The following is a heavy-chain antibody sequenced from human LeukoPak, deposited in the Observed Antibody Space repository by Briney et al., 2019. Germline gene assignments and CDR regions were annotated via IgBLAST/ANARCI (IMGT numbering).Heavy chain of an antibody. CDR1: GGSISSYY. Sequence: SETLSLTCTVSGGSISSYYWSWIRQPPGKGLEWIGYIYYSGSTNCNPSLKSRVTISVDTSKNQFSLKLSSVTAADTAVYYCATQGYSSGWYMYYWGQGTLVTVSS. V-gene: IGHV4-59*08. CDR3: ATQGYSSGWYMYY. D-gene: IGHD6-19*01. J-gene: IGHJ4*02. CDR2: IYYSGST.